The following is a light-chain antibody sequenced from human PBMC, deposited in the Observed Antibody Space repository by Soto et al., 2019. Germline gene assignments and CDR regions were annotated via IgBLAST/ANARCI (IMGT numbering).Light chain of an antibody. J-gene: IGKJ1*01. Sequence: DLQMTQSPSTLSASVGDRVTITCRASQSISSWLAWYQQKPGKAPKLLIYKASPLESGVPSRFSGSGSGTEFTLTISSLQPDDFATYYCLQYNSYSWTFGQGTKVEIK. V-gene: IGKV1-5*03. CDR3: LQYNSYSWT. CDR1: QSISSW. CDR2: KAS.